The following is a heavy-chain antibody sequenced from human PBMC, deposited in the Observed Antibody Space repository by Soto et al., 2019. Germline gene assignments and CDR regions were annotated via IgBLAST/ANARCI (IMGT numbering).Heavy chain of an antibody. D-gene: IGHD3-10*01. J-gene: IGHJ6*02. Sequence: PSQTLSLTCAISGDSVSSNSAAWNWIRQSPSRGLEWLGRTYYRSKWYNDYAVSVKSRITINPDTSKNQFSLQLNSVTPEDTAVYYSARTPGVITMVRGVITPYYYGMDVWGQGTTVTVSS. CDR2: TYYRSKWYN. CDR3: ARTPGVITMVRGVITPYYYGMDV. CDR1: GDSVSSNSAA. V-gene: IGHV6-1*01.